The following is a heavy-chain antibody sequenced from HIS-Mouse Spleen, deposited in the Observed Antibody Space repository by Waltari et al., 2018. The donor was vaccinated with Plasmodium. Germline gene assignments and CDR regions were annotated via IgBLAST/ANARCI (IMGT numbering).Heavy chain of an antibody. CDR3: ARIRIAARPAFDI. CDR1: GGSFSGYY. V-gene: IGHV4-34*01. CDR2: ITHSGST. J-gene: IGHJ3*02. Sequence: QVQLQQWGAGLLKPSETLSLTCAVYGGSFSGYYWSWIRQPPGKGLEWIGEITHSGSTNHNPSLKSRVTISVDTSKNQFSLKLSSVTAADTAVYYCARIRIAARPAFDIWGQGTMVTVSS. D-gene: IGHD6-6*01.